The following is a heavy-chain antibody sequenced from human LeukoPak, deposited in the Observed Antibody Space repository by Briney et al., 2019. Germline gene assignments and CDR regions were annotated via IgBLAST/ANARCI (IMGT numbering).Heavy chain of an antibody. Sequence: PGGSLRLSCAASGFTFTSYDMNWVRQAPGKGLEWVSSISGSGGSTSYAYSVKGRFTVSRDNSKNTLYLQMNSLRAEDTAVYYCAKGGHCSGGSCYLNAFDSWGQGTLVTVSS. V-gene: IGHV3-23*01. CDR3: AKGGHCSGGSCYLNAFDS. D-gene: IGHD2-15*01. CDR2: ISGSGGST. J-gene: IGHJ4*02. CDR1: GFTFTSYD.